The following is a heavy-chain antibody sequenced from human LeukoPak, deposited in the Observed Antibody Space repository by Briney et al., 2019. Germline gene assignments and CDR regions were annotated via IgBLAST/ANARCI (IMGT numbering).Heavy chain of an antibody. CDR1: GGSISSYY. D-gene: IGHD4-11*01. J-gene: IGHJ6*03. CDR3: ARGAVTKEDYYYYYYMDV. CDR2: IYTSGST. Sequence: SETLSLTCTVSGGSISSYYWSWIRQPAGKGLEWIGRIYTSGSTNYNPSLKSRVTMSVDTSKNQFSLKLSPVTAADTAVYYCARGAVTKEDYYYYYYMDVWGKGTTVTISS. V-gene: IGHV4-4*07.